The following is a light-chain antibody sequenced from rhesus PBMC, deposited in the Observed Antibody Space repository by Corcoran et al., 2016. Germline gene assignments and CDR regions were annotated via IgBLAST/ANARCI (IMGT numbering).Light chain of an antibody. J-gene: IGKJ3*01. Sequence: DIQMTQSPSSLSASVGDRVTITCRASQGISDYLSWYQQKPGKAPKRLIYAASSLESGVPSRFSGSGSATEVTLTISSLQPEDFAAYYCLQGYSTPFTFGPGTKLDIK. CDR3: LQGYSTPFT. V-gene: IGKV1-36*02. CDR1: QGISDY. CDR2: AAS.